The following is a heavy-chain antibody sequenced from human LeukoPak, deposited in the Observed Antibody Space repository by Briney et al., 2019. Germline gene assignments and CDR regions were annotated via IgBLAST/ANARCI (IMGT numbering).Heavy chain of an antibody. J-gene: IGHJ4*02. CDR3: AKDLGGATDY. CDR2: ISYDGSNK. CDR1: GFTFSSYA. Sequence: GGSLRLSCAASGFTFSSYAMHWVRQAPGKGLEWVAVISYDGSNKYYADSVKGRFTISRDNSKNTVYLQMNSLRAEDTAVYYCAKDLGGATDYWGQGTLVTVSS. D-gene: IGHD1-26*01. V-gene: IGHV3-30-3*01.